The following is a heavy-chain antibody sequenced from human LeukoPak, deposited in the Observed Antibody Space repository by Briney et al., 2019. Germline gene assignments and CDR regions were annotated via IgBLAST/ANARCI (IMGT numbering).Heavy chain of an antibody. Sequence: GGSLRLSCAASGFTFSDYYMSWIRQAPGKGLEWGSVIYSGGSTYYADSVKGRFTISRDNSKNTLYLQMNSLRAEDTAVYYCASYSGSYGWFDPWGQGTLVTVSS. CDR1: GFTFSDYY. CDR3: ASYSGSYGWFDP. V-gene: IGHV3-66*02. J-gene: IGHJ5*02. D-gene: IGHD1-26*01. CDR2: IYSGGST.